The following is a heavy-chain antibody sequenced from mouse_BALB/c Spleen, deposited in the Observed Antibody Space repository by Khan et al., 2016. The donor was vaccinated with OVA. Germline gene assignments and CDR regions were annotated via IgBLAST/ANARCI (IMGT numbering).Heavy chain of an antibody. V-gene: IGHV1S81*02. CDR2: INPSNGRT. CDR1: GYTLTSYW. J-gene: IGHJ2*01. D-gene: IGHD1-3*01. CDR3: ARRLINFDY. Sequence: QVQLQQSGAELVNPGASVNLSCKASGYTLTSYWMHWVKQRPGQGLEWIGEINPSNGRTNYNEKFKSKAILTVDKSSSTAYMELSSPTSEDSAVYYCARRLINFDYWGQGTTLTVSS.